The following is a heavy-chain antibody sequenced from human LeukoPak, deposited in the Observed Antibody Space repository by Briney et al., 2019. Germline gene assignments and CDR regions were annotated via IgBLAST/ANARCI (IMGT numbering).Heavy chain of an antibody. D-gene: IGHD3-22*01. J-gene: IGHJ4*02. Sequence: PSETLSLTCTVSGVSTTSYHWSWIRQPAGKGLEWIGRIHASGTSNYNPSLKSRVTMSVDTSKNQFSLKLTSVTAADTAVYYCARDPNYYDSSGYYFDYWGQGTLVTVSS. CDR2: IHASGTS. V-gene: IGHV4-4*07. CDR3: ARDPNYYDSSGYYFDY. CDR1: GVSTTSYH.